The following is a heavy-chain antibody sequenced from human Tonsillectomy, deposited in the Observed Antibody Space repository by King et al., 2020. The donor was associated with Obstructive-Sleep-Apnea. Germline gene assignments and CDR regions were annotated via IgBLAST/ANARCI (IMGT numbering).Heavy chain of an antibody. D-gene: IGHD3-10*01. CDR2: INHSGST. J-gene: IGHJ4*02. CDR3: ARGSGSRHMVRGAILDY. CDR1: GGSFSGYY. V-gene: IGHV4-34*01. Sequence: VQLQQWGAGLLKPSETLSLTCAVYGGSFSGYYWSWIRQPPGKGLEWIGEINHSGSTNYNPSLKSRVTISVDTSKNQFSLKLSSVTAADTAVYYCARGSGSRHMVRGAILDYWGQGTLVTVSS.